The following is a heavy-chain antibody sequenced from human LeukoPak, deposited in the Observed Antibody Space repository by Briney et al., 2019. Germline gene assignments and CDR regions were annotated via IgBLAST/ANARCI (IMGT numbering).Heavy chain of an antibody. CDR1: GFTFSSYA. V-gene: IGHV3-23*01. CDR2: IGASGATP. D-gene: IGHD3-10*01. Sequence: PGGSLRLSCAASGFTFSSYAMSWVRQAPGKGLEWVSAIGASGATPYYTDSVKGRFTISRDNSKDTLYLQMNSLRAEDTAIYYCARKSGSSPYFDYWGKGTLVTVSS. CDR3: ARKSGSSPYFDY. J-gene: IGHJ4*02.